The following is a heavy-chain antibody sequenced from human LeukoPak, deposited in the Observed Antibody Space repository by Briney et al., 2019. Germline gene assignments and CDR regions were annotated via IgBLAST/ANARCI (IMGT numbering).Heavy chain of an antibody. CDR1: GFTFSSYS. CDR3: ASSSRPSYYDFWSGYYNYYYYGMDV. J-gene: IGHJ6*02. CDR2: ISSSSSTI. D-gene: IGHD3-3*01. V-gene: IGHV3-48*01. Sequence: GGSLRLSCAASGFTFSSYSTNWVRQAPGKGLEWVPYISSSSSTIYYADSVKGRFTISRDNAKNSLYLQMNSLRAEDTAVYYCASSSRPSYYDFWSGYYNYYYYGMDVWGQGTTVTVSS.